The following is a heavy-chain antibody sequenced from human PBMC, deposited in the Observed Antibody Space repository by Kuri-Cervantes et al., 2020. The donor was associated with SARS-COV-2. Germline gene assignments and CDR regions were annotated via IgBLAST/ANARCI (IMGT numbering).Heavy chain of an antibody. V-gene: IGHV4-39*07. J-gene: IGHJ4*02. D-gene: IGHD3-3*01. CDR2: IYYSGST. CDR1: GGSISSSSYY. CDR3: ARDLTGPNYDSWSGPEYYFDY. Sequence: SETLSLTCTVSGGSISSSSYYWGWIRQPPGKGLEWIGSIYYSGSTYYNPSLKSRVTISVDTSKNQFSLKLSSVTAADTAVYYCARDLTGPNYDSWSGPEYYFDYWGQGTLVTVSS.